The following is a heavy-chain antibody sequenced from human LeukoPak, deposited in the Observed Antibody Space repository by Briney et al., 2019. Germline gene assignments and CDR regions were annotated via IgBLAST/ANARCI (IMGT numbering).Heavy chain of an antibody. V-gene: IGHV1-69*06. CDR2: IIPIFGTA. CDR1: GGTFSSYA. J-gene: IGHJ3*01. D-gene: IGHD2-21*02. CDR3: ATRINCGGDCSYAFDV. Sequence: ASVKVSCRASGGTFSSYAISWVRQAPGQGLEWMGGIIPIFGTANYAQKFQGRVTITADKSTSTAYMELSSLRSEDTAVYYCATRINCGGDCSYAFDVWGQGTMVTVSS.